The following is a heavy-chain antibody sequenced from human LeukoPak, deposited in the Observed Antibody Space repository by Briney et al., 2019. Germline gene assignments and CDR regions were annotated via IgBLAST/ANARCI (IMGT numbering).Heavy chain of an antibody. V-gene: IGHV1-2*02. CDR3: ARDVEMATIGYYGMDV. J-gene: IGHJ6*02. D-gene: IGHD5-24*01. CDR1: GYTFTGYY. CDR2: INPNSGGT. Sequence: ASVKVSCKASGYTFTGYYMHWVRQAPGQGLEWMGWINPNSGGTNYAQKFQGRVTMTRDTSISTAYMELSRLRSDDTAVYYCARDVEMATIGYYGMDVWGQGTTVTVSS.